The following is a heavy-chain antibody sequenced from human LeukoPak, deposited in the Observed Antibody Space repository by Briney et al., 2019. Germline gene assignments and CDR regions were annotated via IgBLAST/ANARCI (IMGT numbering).Heavy chain of an antibody. CDR1: GFTFSSYS. CDR2: ISSSGSTI. CDR3: ASGGLSGYDWEPSLDY. Sequence: GGSLRLSCAASGFTFSSYSMNWVRQAPGKGLEWVSYISSSGSTIYYADSVKGRFTISRDNAKNPLYLQMNSLRAEDTAVYYCASGGLSGYDWEPSLDYWGQGTLVTVSS. V-gene: IGHV3-48*04. D-gene: IGHD5-12*01. J-gene: IGHJ4*02.